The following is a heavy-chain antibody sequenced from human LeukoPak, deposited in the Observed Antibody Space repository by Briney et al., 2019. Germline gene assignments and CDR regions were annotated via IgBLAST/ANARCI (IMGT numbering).Heavy chain of an antibody. CDR3: AKDKGYGSGSLTSLDY. J-gene: IGHJ4*02. D-gene: IGHD3-10*01. CDR2: ISGSGGST. Sequence: GGSLRLSCGASGFTFSSYAMSWVRQAPGKGLEWVSAISGSGGSTYYADSVKGRFTISRHNSKNTLYLQMNSLRAEDTAVYYCAKDKGYGSGSLTSLDYWGQGTLVTVSS. V-gene: IGHV3-23*01. CDR1: GFTFSSYA.